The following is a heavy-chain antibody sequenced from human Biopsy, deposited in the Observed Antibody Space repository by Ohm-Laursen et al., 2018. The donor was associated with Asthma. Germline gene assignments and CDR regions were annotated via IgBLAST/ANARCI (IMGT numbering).Heavy chain of an antibody. CDR3: ARTFHFWSPYHAEHYQL. J-gene: IGHJ1*01. V-gene: IGHV3-7*01. CDR2: IKHDGSEK. CDR1: GFTFSSYG. Sequence: SLRLSCTASGFTFSSYGMHWVRQVPGKGLEWVANIKHDGSEKNHVDSLKGRFTISRDNAKNSLYLQMNGLRAEDTAVYYCARTFHFWSPYHAEHYQLWGQGTLVTVSS. D-gene: IGHD3-3*02.